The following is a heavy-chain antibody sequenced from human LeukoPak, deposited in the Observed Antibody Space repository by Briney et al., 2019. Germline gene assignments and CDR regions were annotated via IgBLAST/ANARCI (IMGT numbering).Heavy chain of an antibody. CDR1: GGSFSGHY. D-gene: IGHD3-3*01. CDR3: ARHLLESCD. J-gene: IGHJ4*02. V-gene: IGHV4-34*01. Sequence: SETLSLTCAVYGGSFSGHYWSWIRQPPGKGLEWIGEINHSGSTNYNPSLKSRVTISVDTSKNQFSLKLSSVTAADTAVYYCARHLLESCDWGQGTLVTVSS. CDR2: INHSGST.